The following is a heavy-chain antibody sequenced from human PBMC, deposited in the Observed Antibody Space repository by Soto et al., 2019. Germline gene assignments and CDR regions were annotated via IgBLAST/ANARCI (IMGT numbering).Heavy chain of an antibody. CDR2: IYYSGST. Sequence: NPSETLSLTCTVSGGSISSSSYYWGWIRQPPGKGLEWIGSIYYSGSTYYNPSLESRVTISVDTSKNQFSLKLSSVTAADTAVYYCARHAKDRGVIGWFDPWGQGTLVTVSS. J-gene: IGHJ5*02. CDR3: ARHAKDRGVIGWFDP. V-gene: IGHV4-39*01. CDR1: GGSISSSSYY. D-gene: IGHD3-10*01.